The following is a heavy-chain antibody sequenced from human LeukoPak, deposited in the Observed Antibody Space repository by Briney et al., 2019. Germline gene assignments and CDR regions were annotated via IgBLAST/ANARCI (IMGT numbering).Heavy chain of an antibody. D-gene: IGHD3-10*01. J-gene: IGHJ3*02. Sequence: ASVKVSCKASGYTFTGYYMHWVRQAPGQGLEWMGWINPNSGGTNYAQKFQGRVTMTRDTSISTAYMELSRLRSDDTAVYYRARSKESWFGELLSPSDAFDIWGQGTMVTVSS. CDR1: GYTFTGYY. V-gene: IGHV1-2*02. CDR3: ARSKESWFGELLSPSDAFDI. CDR2: INPNSGGT.